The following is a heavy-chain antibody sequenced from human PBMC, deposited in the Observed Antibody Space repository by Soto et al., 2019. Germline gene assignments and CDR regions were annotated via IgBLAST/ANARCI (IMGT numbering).Heavy chain of an antibody. CDR2: IYYSGST. D-gene: IGHD3-9*01. CDR3: ARAPPSTLRYFDWLPFNP. J-gene: IGHJ4*02. CDR1: GGSISSGGYY. Sequence: PSETLSLTSTVSGGSISSGGYYWSWIRQHPGKGLEWIGYIYYSGSTYYNPSLKSRVTISVDTSKNQFSLKLSSVTAADTAVYYCARAPPSTLRYFDWLPFNPWGQGTLVTVSS. V-gene: IGHV4-31*03.